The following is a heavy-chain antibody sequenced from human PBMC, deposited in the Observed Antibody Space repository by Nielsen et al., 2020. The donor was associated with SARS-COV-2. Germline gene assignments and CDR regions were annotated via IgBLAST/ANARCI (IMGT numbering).Heavy chain of an antibody. V-gene: IGHV4-31*02. J-gene: IGHJ5*02. CDR2: IYYSGST. CDR3: ARDHYDFWSGYSTGWFDP. D-gene: IGHD3-3*01. Sequence: WIRQPPGKGLEWIGYIYYSGSTYYNPSLKSRVTISVDTSKNQFSLKLSSVTAADTAVYYCARDHYDFWSGYSTGWFDPWGQGTLVTVSS.